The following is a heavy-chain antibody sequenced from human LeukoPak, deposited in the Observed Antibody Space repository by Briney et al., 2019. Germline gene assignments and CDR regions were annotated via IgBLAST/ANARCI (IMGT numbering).Heavy chain of an antibody. V-gene: IGHV1-18*01. Sequence: ASVKVSCKASGYTFTSYGISWVRQAPGQGLEWMGWISPYNGNTDYAQKFQGRVTITADESTSTAYMELSSLRSEDTAVYYCARDRGYSYAMGTPFDYWGQGTLVTVSS. CDR2: ISPYNGNT. D-gene: IGHD5-18*01. CDR1: GYTFTSYG. J-gene: IGHJ4*02. CDR3: ARDRGYSYAMGTPFDY.